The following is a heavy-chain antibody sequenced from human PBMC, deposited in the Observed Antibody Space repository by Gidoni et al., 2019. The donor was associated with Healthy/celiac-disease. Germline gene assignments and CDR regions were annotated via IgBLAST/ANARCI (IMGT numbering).Heavy chain of an antibody. J-gene: IGHJ6*02. D-gene: IGHD2-8*01. CDR1: GVTFSSYG. V-gene: IGHV3-30*18. CDR2: ISYDGSNK. Sequence: QVQLVESGGGVVQPGRSLRLSCAASGVTFSSYGMHWVRQAPGKGLEWVAVISYDGSNKYYADSVKGRFTISRDNSKNTLYLQMNSLRAEDTAVYYCAKDRVSEYARYYYYYGMDVWGQGTTVTVSS. CDR3: AKDRVSEYARYYYYYGMDV.